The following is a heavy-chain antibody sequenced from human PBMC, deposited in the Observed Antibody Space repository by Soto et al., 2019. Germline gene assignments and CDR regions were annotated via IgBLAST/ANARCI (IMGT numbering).Heavy chain of an antibody. Sequence: QVQLQQWGAGLLKPSETLSLTCAVYGGSFSGYYWSWIRQPPGKGLEWIGEINHSGSTNYNPSLKIRVTTSVDTSKTQFTLKLSSATAADTAVYYCARSHGSGSYSPNFDYWGQGTLVTVSS. J-gene: IGHJ4*02. D-gene: IGHD3-10*01. CDR3: ARSHGSGSYSPNFDY. CDR2: INHSGST. V-gene: IGHV4-34*01. CDR1: GGSFSGYY.